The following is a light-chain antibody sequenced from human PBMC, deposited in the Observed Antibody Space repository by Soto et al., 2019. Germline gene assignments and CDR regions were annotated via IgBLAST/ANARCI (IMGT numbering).Light chain of an antibody. V-gene: IGKV1-5*03. J-gene: IGKJ1*01. CDR1: QSISSL. CDR2: KAS. CDR3: QQYNSYLT. Sequence: DIQMTQSPSTLSASVGDRVTITCRASQSISSLLAWYQQKPGKAPKLLIYKASSLESGVPSRFSGSGSGTELTLTISSLQPDDFATYYCQQYNSYLTFGQGTKVEIK.